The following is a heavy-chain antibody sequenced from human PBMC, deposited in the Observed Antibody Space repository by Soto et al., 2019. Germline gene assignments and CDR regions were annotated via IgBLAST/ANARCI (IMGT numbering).Heavy chain of an antibody. CDR3: ARSMFYSDASNYSPFEY. V-gene: IGHV3-48*01. J-gene: IGHJ4*02. D-gene: IGHD3-22*01. CDR1: GFTFSSYS. CDR2: ISSSSSTR. Sequence: GGSLRLSCAASGFTFSSYSMNWVRQAPGKGLEWVSYISSSSSTRYYADSVKGRFTISRDDAKNSLYLQMNSLRAEDTAVYYCARSMFYSDASNYSPFEYWGQGTLVTVSS.